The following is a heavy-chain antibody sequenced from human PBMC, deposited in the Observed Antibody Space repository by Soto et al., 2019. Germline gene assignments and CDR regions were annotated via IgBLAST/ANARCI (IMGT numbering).Heavy chain of an antibody. J-gene: IGHJ5*02. D-gene: IGHD2-15*01. CDR3: ARDFGGDCSGGSCYPYNWFDP. CDR1: GYTFTGYY. CDR2: INPNSGGT. V-gene: IGHV1-2*04. Sequence: QVQLVQSGAEVKKPGASVKVSCKASGYTFTGYYMHWVRQAPGQGLEWMGWINPNSGGTNYAQKLQGWVTMTRDTSISTAYMELSRLRSDDTAVYYCARDFGGDCSGGSCYPYNWFDPWGQGTLVTVSS.